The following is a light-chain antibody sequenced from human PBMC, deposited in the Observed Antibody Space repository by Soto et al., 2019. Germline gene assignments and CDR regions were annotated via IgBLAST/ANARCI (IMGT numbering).Light chain of an antibody. CDR1: QSVASN. Sequence: EVVMTQSPATLSVSPGERATVSCRASQSVASNLAWYQQKPGQAPRLLIYGASTRATGIPARFSGSGSGTEFTLTISSLQSEDFAVYYCQQYNRWPPWTFGQGTKVDIK. V-gene: IGKV3-15*01. CDR3: QQYNRWPPWT. CDR2: GAS. J-gene: IGKJ1*01.